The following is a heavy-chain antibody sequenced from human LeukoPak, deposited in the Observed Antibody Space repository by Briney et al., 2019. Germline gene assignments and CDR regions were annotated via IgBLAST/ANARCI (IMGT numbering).Heavy chain of an antibody. D-gene: IGHD5-24*01. CDR1: EFTLKDYW. V-gene: IGHV3-74*01. Sequence: PGGSLRLSCEASEFTLKDYWMHWVRQGPGKGLVWVSRINSDGSSASYADSVKGRFTISRDNAKNTLYLQMSSLRVEDTAVYYCTRGRDGYNYDFWGQGTLVTVSS. J-gene: IGHJ4*02. CDR2: INSDGSSA. CDR3: TRGRDGYNYDF.